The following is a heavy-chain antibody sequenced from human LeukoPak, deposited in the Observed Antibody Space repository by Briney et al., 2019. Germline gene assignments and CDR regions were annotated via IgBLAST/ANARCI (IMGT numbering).Heavy chain of an antibody. CDR2: IYHSGST. Sequence: SETLSLTCAVSGYSINSDYYWGWIRQPPGKGPEWIGSIYHSGSTYYNPSLKSRVTISVDTSTNQFSLKLNSVTAADTAVYYCARRYQLLYPDYWGQGTLVTVSS. V-gene: IGHV4-38-2*01. D-gene: IGHD2-2*02. CDR3: ARRYQLLYPDY. J-gene: IGHJ4*02. CDR1: GYSINSDYY.